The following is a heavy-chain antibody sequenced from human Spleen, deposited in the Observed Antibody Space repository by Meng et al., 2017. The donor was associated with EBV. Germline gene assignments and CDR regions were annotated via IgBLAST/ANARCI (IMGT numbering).Heavy chain of an antibody. CDR2: INYLGGT. Sequence: GQLQESGPGLVKPSETLSLTCTVSGGSIRSYYWSWTRQPPGKGLEWIGYINYLGGTNYNPSLKSRVTISVATSKNQLSLTLTSVTGADTAVYYCARATPGYSYGYTDSWGQGILVTVSS. V-gene: IGHV4-59*01. J-gene: IGHJ4*02. CDR3: ARATPGYSYGYTDS. D-gene: IGHD5-18*01. CDR1: GGSIRSYY.